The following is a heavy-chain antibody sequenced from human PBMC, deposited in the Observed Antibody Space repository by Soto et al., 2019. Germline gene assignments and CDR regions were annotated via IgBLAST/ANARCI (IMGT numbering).Heavy chain of an antibody. CDR2: ISSSGSTI. D-gene: IGHD1-7*01. Sequence: QPGGSLRLSCAASGFTFSSYEMNWVRQAPGKGLEWVSYISSSGSTIYYADSVKGRFTISRDNAKNSLYLQMNSLRAEDTAVYYCARDLELELRPVYYYYGMDVWGQGTTVTVSS. CDR3: ARDLELELRPVYYYYGMDV. V-gene: IGHV3-48*03. CDR1: GFTFSSYE. J-gene: IGHJ6*02.